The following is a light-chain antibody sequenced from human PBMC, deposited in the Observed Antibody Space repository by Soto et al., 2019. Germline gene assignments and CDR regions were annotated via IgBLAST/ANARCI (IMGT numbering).Light chain of an antibody. CDR2: DAS. Sequence: AIQLTQSPSSLSASVGDRVTITCRASQVISSALAWYQQKPGKAPKLLIYDASTLESGVPSRFSGSGSGSEFTLTISSLQPEDFAAYYCQQFNGYPRTFGGGTKVEIK. V-gene: IGKV1-13*02. CDR1: QVISSA. CDR3: QQFNGYPRT. J-gene: IGKJ4*01.